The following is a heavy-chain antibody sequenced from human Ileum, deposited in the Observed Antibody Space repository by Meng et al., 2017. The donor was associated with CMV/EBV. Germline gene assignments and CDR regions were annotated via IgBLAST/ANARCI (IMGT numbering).Heavy chain of an antibody. D-gene: IGHD1-26*01. CDR1: GFTFSNYA. CDR2: ITGSGGSK. J-gene: IGHJ4*02. V-gene: IGHV3-23*01. CDR3: AKAGGSDRDPSDY. Sequence: GGSLRLSCAASGFTFSNYAMSWVRQAPGKGLEWVSAITGSGGSKYYADSVKGRFTLSRDNSKNTLYLQMNNLRAEDTAVYYCAKAGGSDRDPSDYWGQGTLVTVSS.